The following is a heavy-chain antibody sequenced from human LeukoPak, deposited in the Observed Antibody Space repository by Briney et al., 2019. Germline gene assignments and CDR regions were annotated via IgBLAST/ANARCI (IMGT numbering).Heavy chain of an antibody. CDR1: RFTFSSYA. CDR2: ISGSGGAT. Sequence: PGGYLRLSCAASRFTFSSYAMSWVRQAPGKGLEWVSVISGSGGATYYADSVKGRFTISRDNSKNTLYLQMNSLRAEDTAVYYCITPLPYSAQGGQGTLVTVSS. J-gene: IGHJ4*02. D-gene: IGHD2-21*01. CDR3: ITPLPYSAQ. V-gene: IGHV3-23*01.